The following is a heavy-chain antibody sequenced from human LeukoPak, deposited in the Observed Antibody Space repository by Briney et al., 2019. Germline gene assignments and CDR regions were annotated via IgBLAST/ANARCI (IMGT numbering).Heavy chain of an antibody. V-gene: IGHV4-38-2*02. D-gene: IGHD3-10*01. Sequence: PSETLSLTCSVSGYSISSGYYWGWIRQPPGKGLEWIGVVYRTGNAYYNPSLKSRVTISIDTSKNQFSLNLTSVTAAGTAVYFCAKARGYGSGYFEYWGQGILVPVSS. CDR3: AKARGYGSGYFEY. CDR1: GYSISSGYY. CDR2: VYRTGNA. J-gene: IGHJ4*02.